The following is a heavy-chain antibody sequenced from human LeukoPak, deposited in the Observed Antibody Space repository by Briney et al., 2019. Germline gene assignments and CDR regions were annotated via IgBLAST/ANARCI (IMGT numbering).Heavy chain of an antibody. J-gene: IGHJ4*02. V-gene: IGHV3-11*05. D-gene: IGHD6-19*01. CDR1: GFTFSDYY. Sequence: GGSLRLSCAASGFTFSDYYMSWIRQAPGKGLEWVSYISSSSSYTNYADSVKGRFTISRDNAKNSLYLQMNSLRAEDTAVYYCAKDLLAVAGVFDYWGQGTLVTVSS. CDR3: AKDLLAVAGVFDY. CDR2: ISSSSSYT.